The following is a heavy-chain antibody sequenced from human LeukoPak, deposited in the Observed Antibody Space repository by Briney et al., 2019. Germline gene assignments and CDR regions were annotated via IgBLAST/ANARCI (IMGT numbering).Heavy chain of an antibody. CDR2: INHSGST. Sequence: PSETLSLTCAVYGGSFSGYYWSWIRQPPGKGLEWIGEINHSGSTNYNPSLKSRVTISVDTSKNQFSLKLSSVTAADTAVYYCARGRNYYDSSGYYQPPWYFDYWGQGTLVTVSS. J-gene: IGHJ4*02. V-gene: IGHV4-34*01. CDR3: ARGRNYYDSSGYYQPPWYFDY. CDR1: GGSFSGYY. D-gene: IGHD3-22*01.